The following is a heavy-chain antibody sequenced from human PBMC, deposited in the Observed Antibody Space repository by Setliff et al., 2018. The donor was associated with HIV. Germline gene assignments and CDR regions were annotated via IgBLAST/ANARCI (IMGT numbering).Heavy chain of an antibody. CDR1: GGSISSGGYY. Sequence: SETLSLTCIVSGGSISSGGYYWSWIRQHPGKGLEWIGYIYYSGSTYYNPSLKSRVTISVDTSKNQFSLKLSSVTAADTAVYYCARDFISDSSGYYSSHFDCWGQGTLVTVSS. CDR2: IYYSGST. V-gene: IGHV4-31*03. D-gene: IGHD3-22*01. J-gene: IGHJ4*02. CDR3: ARDFISDSSGYYSSHFDC.